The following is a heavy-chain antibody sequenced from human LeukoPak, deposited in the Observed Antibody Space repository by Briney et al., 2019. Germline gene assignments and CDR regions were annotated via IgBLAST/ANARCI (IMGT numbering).Heavy chain of an antibody. CDR2: IYSSGCT. V-gene: IGHV4-4*07. D-gene: IGHD3-10*01. CDR3: ARDGYGSGSPYAFDV. Sequence: SETLSLTCTVSGGFISGYYWSWIRQPAGKGLEWIGRIYSSGCTNYDPSLTSRVTMSVDTSKNQFSLKLSSVTAADTAVYYCARDGYGSGSPYAFDVWGQGTMVT. J-gene: IGHJ3*01. CDR1: GGFISGYY.